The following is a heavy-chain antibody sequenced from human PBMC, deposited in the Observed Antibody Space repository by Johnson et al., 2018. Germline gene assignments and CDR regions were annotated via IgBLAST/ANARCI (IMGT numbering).Heavy chain of an antibody. CDR3: AKDPDDGMDV. CDR1: GFTFSSYG. Sequence: QVQLVESGGGVVQPGRSLRLSCAASGFTFSSYGMHWVRQAPGKGLEWVAVVSYDGSNKYYADSVKGRFTISRDNSKNTLYLQMNSLRAEDTAVYYCAKDPDDGMDVWGQGTTVTVSS. CDR2: VSYDGSNK. J-gene: IGHJ6*02. V-gene: IGHV3-30*18.